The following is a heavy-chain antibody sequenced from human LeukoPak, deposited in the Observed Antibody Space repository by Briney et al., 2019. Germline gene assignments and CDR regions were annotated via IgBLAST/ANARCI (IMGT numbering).Heavy chain of an antibody. D-gene: IGHD3-10*01. CDR3: AXDGYYYGSGSDAGDY. CDR1: GGSISSYY. J-gene: IGHJ4*02. CDR2: IHTSGNT. Sequence: PSETLSLTCTVSGGSISSYYWSWIRQPAGKGLEGIGRIHTSGNTNYNPSLKSRVSLSVDTSKNQFSLKLSSVTAADTAVYYCAXDGYYYGSGSDAGDYWGQGILVTVSS. V-gene: IGHV4-4*07.